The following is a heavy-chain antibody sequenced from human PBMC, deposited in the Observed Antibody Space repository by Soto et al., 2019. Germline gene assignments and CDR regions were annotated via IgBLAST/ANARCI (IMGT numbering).Heavy chain of an antibody. J-gene: IGHJ5*02. V-gene: IGHV3-23*01. CDR2: ISASGDNS. CDR3: AKEYSSSWYPWFDP. Sequence: TGGSLRLSCAASGFTFSTYAMSWVRQAPGKGLEWVAGISASGDNSYYADSVKGRFTISRDNSKNTLYLQMNSLRAEDTAVYYCAKEYSSSWYPWFDPWGQGTLVTVSS. CDR1: GFTFSTYA. D-gene: IGHD6-13*01.